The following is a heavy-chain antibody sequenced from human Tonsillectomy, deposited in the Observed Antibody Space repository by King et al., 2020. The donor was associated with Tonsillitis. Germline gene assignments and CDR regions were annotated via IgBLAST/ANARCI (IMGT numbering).Heavy chain of an antibody. D-gene: IGHD1-26*01. V-gene: IGHV3-30*04. J-gene: IGHJ3*02. CDR1: GFTFSSYA. CDR3: ARGGWELRPHDAFDI. CDR2: ISYDGSNK. Sequence: QLVQSGGGMVQPGRSLRLSCAASGFTFSSYAMHWVRQAPGKGLEWVAVISYDGSNKYYADSVKGRFTISRDNSKNTLYLQMNSLRAEDTTVYYCARGGWELRPHDAFDIWGQGTMVTVSS.